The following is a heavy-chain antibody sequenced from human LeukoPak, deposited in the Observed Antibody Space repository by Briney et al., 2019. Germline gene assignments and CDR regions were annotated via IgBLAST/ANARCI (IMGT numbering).Heavy chain of an antibody. Sequence: AASVKVSCKASGYTFTGYYMHWVRQAPGQGLEWMGWMNPSSGERKYVQSFQGRVTLTRDTSITTAYMELSSLTSDDTAVYHCAISYGRVAGTDFDYWGQGTLVSVAS. V-gene: IGHV1-2*02. CDR1: GYTFTGYY. D-gene: IGHD6-19*01. J-gene: IGHJ4*02. CDR3: AISYGRVAGTDFDY. CDR2: MNPSSGER.